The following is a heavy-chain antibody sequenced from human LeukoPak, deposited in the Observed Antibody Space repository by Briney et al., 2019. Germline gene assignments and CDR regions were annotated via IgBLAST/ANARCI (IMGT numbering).Heavy chain of an antibody. J-gene: IGHJ4*02. Sequence: SETLSLTCTVSGGSISSSSYYWGWIRQPPGKGLEWIGSIYYSVSTYYNPSLKSRVTISVDTSKNQFSLKLSSVTAADTAVYYCARHARYSSGWYDLLDYWGQGTLVTVSS. D-gene: IGHD6-19*01. CDR1: GGSISSSSYY. V-gene: IGHV4-39*01. CDR2: IYYSVST. CDR3: ARHARYSSGWYDLLDY.